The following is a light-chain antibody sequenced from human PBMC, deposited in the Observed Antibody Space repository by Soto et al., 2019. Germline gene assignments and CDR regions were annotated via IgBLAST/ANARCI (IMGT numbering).Light chain of an antibody. J-gene: IGKJ1*01. V-gene: IGKV3-11*01. CDR3: QQRSNWPPAT. Sequence: EIVMTQSPGTLSLSPGARATLSCRASQSVDRNYLAWYQHKPGQAPRLXXYDASNRATGIPARFSGSGSGTDFTLTISSLEPEDFAVYYCQQRSNWPPATFGQGTKVDIK. CDR2: DAS. CDR1: QSVDRNY.